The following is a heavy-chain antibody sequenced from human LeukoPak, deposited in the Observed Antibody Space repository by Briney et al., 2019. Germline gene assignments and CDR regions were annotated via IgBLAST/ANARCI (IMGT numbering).Heavy chain of an antibody. Sequence: ASVKVSCKASGYTFTSYGISWVRRAPGQGLEWMGWISAYNGNTNYAQKLQGRVTMTTDTSTSTAYMELRSLRSDDTAVYYCARESTGDQYYYYMDVWGKGTTVTVSS. CDR1: GYTFTSYG. CDR3: ARESTGDQYYYYMDV. J-gene: IGHJ6*03. D-gene: IGHD7-27*01. V-gene: IGHV1-18*01. CDR2: ISAYNGNT.